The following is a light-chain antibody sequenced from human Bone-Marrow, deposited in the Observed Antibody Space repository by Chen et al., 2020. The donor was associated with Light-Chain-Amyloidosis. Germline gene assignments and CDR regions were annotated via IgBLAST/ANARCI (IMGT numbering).Light chain of an antibody. CDR2: DDS. CDR1: NIGSTS. CDR3: QVWDRSSDRPV. J-gene: IGLJ3*02. Sequence: SYVLTQPSSVSVAPGQPATLACGGNNIGSTSVHWYQQTQGQAPLLVVYDDSDRPSGIPERLSGSNSGNTATLTISRVEAGDEADYYCQVWDRSSDRPVFGGGTKLTVL. V-gene: IGLV3-21*02.